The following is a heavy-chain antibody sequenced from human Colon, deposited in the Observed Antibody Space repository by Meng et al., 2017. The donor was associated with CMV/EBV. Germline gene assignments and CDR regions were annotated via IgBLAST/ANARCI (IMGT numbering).Heavy chain of an antibody. D-gene: IGHD3-3*01. CDR2: ISIQGTTT. V-gene: IGHV3-74*01. CDR1: GFSLSTYW. Sequence: GESLKISCVASGFSLSTYWMHWVRQAPGKGLVWVSRISIQGTTTTYADSVRGRFTISRDSAKNTVYLQMNSLRDEDTAMDYCARGMLESRTDAFDVWGQGTMVTVSS. J-gene: IGHJ3*01. CDR3: ARGMLESRTDAFDV.